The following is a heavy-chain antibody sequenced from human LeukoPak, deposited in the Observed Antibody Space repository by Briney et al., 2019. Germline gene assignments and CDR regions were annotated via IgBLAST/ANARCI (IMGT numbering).Heavy chain of an antibody. V-gene: IGHV3-23*01. CDR1: GFTFSSYA. Sequence: GGSLRLSCAASGFTFSSYAMSWVRQAPGKGLEWVSAISGSGGSTYYADSMKGRFTISRDNSKNTLYLQMNSLRAEDTAVYYCAKVRIRSLYYFDYWGQGTLVTVSS. CDR3: AKVRIRSLYYFDY. CDR2: ISGSGGST. D-gene: IGHD3-3*01. J-gene: IGHJ4*02.